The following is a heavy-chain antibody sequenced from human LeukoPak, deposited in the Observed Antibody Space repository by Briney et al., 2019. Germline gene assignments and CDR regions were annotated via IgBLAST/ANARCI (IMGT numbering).Heavy chain of an antibody. CDR3: ARENGDYMGNWFDP. V-gene: IGHV1-18*01. CDR2: ISAYNGNT. D-gene: IGHD4-17*01. Sequence: ASVKVSCKASGYTFTTYGISWVRQAPGQGLEWMGWISAYNGNTNYAQKLQGRVTMTTDTSTSTAYMELRSLRSDDTAVYYCARENGDYMGNWFDPWGQGTLVTVSS. J-gene: IGHJ5*02. CDR1: GYTFTTYG.